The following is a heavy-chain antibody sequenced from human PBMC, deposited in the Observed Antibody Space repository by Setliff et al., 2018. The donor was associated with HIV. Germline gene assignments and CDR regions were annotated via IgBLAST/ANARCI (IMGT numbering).Heavy chain of an antibody. CDR1: GYTFFSYH. V-gene: IGHV1-46*01. CDR3: ARRKQELTRFDASDV. D-gene: IGHD6-13*01. CDR2: VNPSGGST. Sequence: ASVKVSCKASGYTFFSYHLHWVRQAPGQGLEWMGVVNPSGGSTANAQKFQGRISMTREKSTRTVFMELNSLTSDDTAVYYCARRKQELTRFDASDVWGQGTMVTVSS. J-gene: IGHJ3*01.